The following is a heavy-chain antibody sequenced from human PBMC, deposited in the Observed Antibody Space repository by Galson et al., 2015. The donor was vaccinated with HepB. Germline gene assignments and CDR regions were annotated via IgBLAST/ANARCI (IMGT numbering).Heavy chain of an antibody. CDR3: GVYSYGAVGH. D-gene: IGHD5-18*01. CDR1: GFTFSNVW. J-gene: IGHJ4*02. CDR2: IKSKKDDGTA. Sequence: SLRLSCAASGFTFSNVWMSWVRQGPGKGPEWVGRIKSKKDDGTADHAAPVKGRFTISRDDSKDTLSLQMDSLKTEDTAVYYCGVYSYGAVGHWGQGTLVTVSS. V-gene: IGHV3-15*01.